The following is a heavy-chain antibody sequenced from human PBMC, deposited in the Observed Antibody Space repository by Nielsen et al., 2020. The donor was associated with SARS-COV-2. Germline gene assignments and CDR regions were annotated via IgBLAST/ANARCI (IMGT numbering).Heavy chain of an antibody. V-gene: IGHV3-7*01. D-gene: IGHD4-17*01. CDR2: IKQDGSEK. CDR1: GFTFSSYW. CDR3: ARGEGDYGDYGWLSFDY. Sequence: GESLKISCAASGFTFSSYWMSWVRQAPGKGLEWVANIKQDGSEKYYVDSVKGRFTISRDNAKNSLYLQMNSLRAEDTAVYYCARGEGDYGDYGWLSFDYWGQGTLVTVSS. J-gene: IGHJ4*02.